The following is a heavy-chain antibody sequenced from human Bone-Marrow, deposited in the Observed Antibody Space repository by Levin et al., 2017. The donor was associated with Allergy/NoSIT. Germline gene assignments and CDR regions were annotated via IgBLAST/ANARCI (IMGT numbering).Heavy chain of an antibody. J-gene: IGHJ6*03. V-gene: IGHV1-69*13. CDR1: GGTFSSYA. Sequence: SVKVSCKASGGTFSSYAISWVRQAPGQGLEWMGGIIPIFGTANYAQKFQGRVTITADESTSTAYMELSSLRSEDTAVYYCKLVTTADYYYMDVWGKGTTVTVSS. CDR3: KLVTTADYYYMDV. D-gene: IGHD4-17*01. CDR2: IIPIFGTA.